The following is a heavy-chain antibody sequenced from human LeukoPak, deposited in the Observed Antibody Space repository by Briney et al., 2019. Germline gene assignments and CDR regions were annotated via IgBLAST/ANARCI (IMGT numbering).Heavy chain of an antibody. CDR1: GFTFSSYA. D-gene: IGHD5-18*01. Sequence: GGSLRLSCAASGFTFSSYAVSWVRQAPGKGLEWVSAISGSGGTTYYADSVRGRFTISRDNSKNTLYPQMNSLRAEDTAVYSCAKGGSYSYGYADYWGQGTLITVSS. J-gene: IGHJ4*02. CDR3: AKGGSYSYGYADY. CDR2: ISGSGGTT. V-gene: IGHV3-23*01.